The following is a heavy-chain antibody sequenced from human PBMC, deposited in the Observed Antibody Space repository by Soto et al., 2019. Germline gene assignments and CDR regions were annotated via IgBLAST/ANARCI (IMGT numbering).Heavy chain of an antibody. CDR1: GFIFRSYG. D-gene: IGHD3-10*01. CDR3: ARGAGFGLLWFGNADY. Sequence: QVQLVESGGGVAQPGRSLRLSCAASGFIFRSYGMHWVRQAPGKGLEWVAFIWYDGVNKYYADSVKGRFTISRDNSKNTLYLQMNRLGAEDTAVYYWARGAGFGLLWFGNADYWGQGTLVTVSS. V-gene: IGHV3-33*01. CDR2: IWYDGVNK. J-gene: IGHJ4*02.